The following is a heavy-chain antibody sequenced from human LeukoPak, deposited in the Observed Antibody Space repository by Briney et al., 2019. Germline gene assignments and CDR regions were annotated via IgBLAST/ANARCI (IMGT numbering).Heavy chain of an antibody. CDR3: ALKGYDSSGYYRY. V-gene: IGHV1-69*01. J-gene: IGHJ4*02. Sequence: ASVKVSCKASGGTFSSYAISWVRQAPGQGLEWMGGIIPIFGTANYAQKFQGSVTITADESTSTAYMELSSLRSEDTAVYYCALKGYDSSGYYRYWGQGTLVTVSS. D-gene: IGHD3-22*01. CDR2: IIPIFGTA. CDR1: GGTFSSYA.